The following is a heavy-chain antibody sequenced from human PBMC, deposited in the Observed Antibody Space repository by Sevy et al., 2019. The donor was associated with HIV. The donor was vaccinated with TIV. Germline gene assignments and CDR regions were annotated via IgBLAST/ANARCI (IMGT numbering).Heavy chain of an antibody. D-gene: IGHD2-2*01. Sequence: GGSLRLSCAASGFTFSSYAMSWVRQAPGKGLEWASAISGSGGSTYYADSVKGRFTISRDNSKNTLYLQMNSLRAEDTAVYYCAKLPFNLPANYFDYWGQGTLVTVSS. V-gene: IGHV3-23*01. J-gene: IGHJ4*02. CDR2: ISGSGGST. CDR3: AKLPFNLPANYFDY. CDR1: GFTFSSYA.